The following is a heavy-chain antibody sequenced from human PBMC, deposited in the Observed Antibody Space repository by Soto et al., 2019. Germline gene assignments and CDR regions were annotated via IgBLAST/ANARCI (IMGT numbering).Heavy chain of an antibody. J-gene: IGHJ6*02. Sequence: PSETLSLTCSVSSGSISTNSYLWGWIRQPPGKGLEWIGAILYSGDTYYSESLKSRVTMSVDTAKNQFSLKLNSVTAADTAVYYCARQGRNTKIVIRRHYATDFWGQGTAVTVSS. D-gene: IGHD3-22*01. CDR2: ILYSGDT. CDR1: SGSISTNSYL. CDR3: ARQGRNTKIVIRRHYATDF. V-gene: IGHV4-39*01.